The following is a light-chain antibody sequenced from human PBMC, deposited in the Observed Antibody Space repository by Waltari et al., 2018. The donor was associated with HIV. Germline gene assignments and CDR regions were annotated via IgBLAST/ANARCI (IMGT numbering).Light chain of an antibody. Sequence: QSVVTQPPSVSGTPGPTVTISCSGTTSNIAIKPVTWYQHLPGTAPKRLIYGNYQRPSGVPDRFSASKSGTSASLAISGLQSEDEADYYCASWDASLNGWVFGGGTKLTVL. J-gene: IGLJ3*02. CDR3: ASWDASLNGWV. CDR1: TSNIAIKP. V-gene: IGLV1-44*01. CDR2: GNY.